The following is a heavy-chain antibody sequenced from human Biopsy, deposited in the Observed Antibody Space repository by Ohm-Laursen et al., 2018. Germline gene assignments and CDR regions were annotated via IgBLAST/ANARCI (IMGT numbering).Heavy chain of an antibody. CDR1: GGSIYNFF. CDR3: ARGMRSSGWPYFDS. Sequence: SETLSLTCTVSGGSIYNFFWSWIRQPPGKGLEYIGYIYDRGSTANYNPSLESRVTMSVDMPKNQFSLKLSSVTAADTAIYYCARGMRSSGWPYFDSWGQGTLVTVSS. CDR2: IYDRGSTA. J-gene: IGHJ4*02. V-gene: IGHV4-59*01. D-gene: IGHD6-19*01.